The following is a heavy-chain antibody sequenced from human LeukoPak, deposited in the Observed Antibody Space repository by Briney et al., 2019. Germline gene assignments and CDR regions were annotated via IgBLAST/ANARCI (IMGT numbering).Heavy chain of an antibody. CDR2: IKQDGSEK. Sequence: LPGGSLRLSCAASGFTFSSYWMSWVRQAPGKGLEWVANIKQDGSEKYYVDSVKGRFTISRDNAKNSLYLQMNSLRAEDTAVYYCARDFGGSGWYYYMDVWGKGTTVTVSS. CDR1: GFTFSSYW. V-gene: IGHV3-7*01. CDR3: ARDFGGSGWYYYMDV. J-gene: IGHJ6*03. D-gene: IGHD6-19*01.